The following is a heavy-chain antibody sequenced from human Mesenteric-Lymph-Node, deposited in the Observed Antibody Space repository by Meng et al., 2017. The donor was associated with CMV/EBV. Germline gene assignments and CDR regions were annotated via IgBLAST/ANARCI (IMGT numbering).Heavy chain of an antibody. D-gene: IGHD6-13*01. CDR2: ISSSGSTI. J-gene: IGHJ6*02. CDR3: ARYTSSSWAYYYYYGMDV. CDR1: GFIFSSYE. Sequence: GESLKISCAASGFIFSSYEMNWVCQAPGKGLEWVSYISSSGSTIYYADSVKGRFTISRDNAKNSLYLQMNSLRAEDTAVYYCARYTSSSWAYYYYYGMDVWGQGTTVTVSS. V-gene: IGHV3-48*03.